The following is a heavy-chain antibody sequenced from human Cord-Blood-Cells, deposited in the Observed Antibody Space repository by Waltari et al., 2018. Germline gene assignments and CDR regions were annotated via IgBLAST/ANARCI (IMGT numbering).Heavy chain of an antibody. CDR2: IYYSGST. V-gene: IGHV4-59*01. CDR3: ARDGGYSYGYAFDI. J-gene: IGHJ3*02. D-gene: IGHD5-18*01. CDR1: GGSFSSYS. Sequence: QVQLQESGPGLVKPSETLSLTCTVSGGSFSSYSWSWIRQPPGKGLEWIGYIYYSGSTNYNPSLKSRVTISVDTSKNQFSLKLSSVTAADTAVYYCARDGGYSYGYAFDIWGQGTMVTVSS.